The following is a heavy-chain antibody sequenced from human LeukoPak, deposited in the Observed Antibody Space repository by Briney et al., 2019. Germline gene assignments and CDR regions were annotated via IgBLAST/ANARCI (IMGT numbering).Heavy chain of an antibody. CDR1: GFTFSNAW. Sequence: GGSLTLSCAASGFTFSNAWMSWARQAAGQGLEWVSYISSSSSYTNYADSVKGRFTISRDNAKNSLYLQMNSLRAEDTAVYYCASTRRGAAALDYWGQGTLVTVSS. CDR3: ASTRRGAAALDY. V-gene: IGHV3-11*03. J-gene: IGHJ4*02. CDR2: ISSSSSYT. D-gene: IGHD6-13*01.